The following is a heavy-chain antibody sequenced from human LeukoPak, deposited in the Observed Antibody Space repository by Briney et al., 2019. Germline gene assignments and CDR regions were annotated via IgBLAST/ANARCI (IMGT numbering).Heavy chain of an antibody. CDR2: ISGSGGST. CDR3: AKDNYYYDSSGYWDY. V-gene: IGHV3-23*01. D-gene: IGHD3-22*01. CDR1: GFTFSSHG. Sequence: GGSLRLSCAASGFTFSSHGMSWVRQAPGKGLEWVSAISGSGGSTYYADSVKGRFTMSRDNSKNTLYLQMNSLRAEDTAVYYCAKDNYYYDSSGYWDYWGQGTLVTVSS. J-gene: IGHJ4*02.